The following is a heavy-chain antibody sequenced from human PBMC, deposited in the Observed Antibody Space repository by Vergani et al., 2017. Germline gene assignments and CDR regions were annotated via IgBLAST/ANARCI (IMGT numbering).Heavy chain of an antibody. CDR2: ISSSSSTI. CDR3: AEGEKRIRIQLWDDAFDI. CDR1: GFTFSSYS. V-gene: IGHV3-48*01. Sequence: EVQLVESGGGLVQPGGSLRLSCAASGFTFSSYSMNWVRQAPGKGLEWVSYISSSSSTIYYADSVKGRFTISRDNAKNSLYLQMNSLRAEDTAVYYCAEGEKRIRIQLWDDAFDIWGQGTMVTVSS. J-gene: IGHJ3*02. D-gene: IGHD5-18*01.